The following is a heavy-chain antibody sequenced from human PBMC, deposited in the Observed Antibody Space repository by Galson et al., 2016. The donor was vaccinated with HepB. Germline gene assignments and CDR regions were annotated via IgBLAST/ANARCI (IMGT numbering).Heavy chain of an antibody. J-gene: IGHJ4*02. Sequence: PALVKPTQTLTLTCTFSGFSIGVSGVGVGWIRQPPGKALEWLALVYWDNDKRYSPSLKTRLTISKDSSKNQVVLMMTDMDPVDTATYYCARSPLIRLGETLQRGGCDLWGQGTLVTVSS. D-gene: IGHD3-10*01. CDR1: GFSIGVSGVG. V-gene: IGHV2-5*02. CDR3: ARSPLIRLGETLQRGGCDL. CDR2: VYWDNDK.